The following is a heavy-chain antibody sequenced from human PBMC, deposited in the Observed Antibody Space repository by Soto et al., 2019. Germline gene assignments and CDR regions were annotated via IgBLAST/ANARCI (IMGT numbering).Heavy chain of an antibody. D-gene: IGHD2-2*01. CDR2: INWNGGST. V-gene: IGHV3-20*01. Sequence: GGSLRLSCAASGFTFDDYGMSWVRQAPGKGLEWVSGINWNGGSTGYADSVKGRFTISRDNAKNSLYLQMNSLRAEDTALYHCAREVMGEYCSSTSCLYYYYYMDVWGKGTTVTVSS. CDR3: AREVMGEYCSSTSCLYYYYYMDV. J-gene: IGHJ6*03. CDR1: GFTFDDYG.